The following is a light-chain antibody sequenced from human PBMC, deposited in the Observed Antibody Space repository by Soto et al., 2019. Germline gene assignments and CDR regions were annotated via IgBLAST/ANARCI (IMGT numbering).Light chain of an antibody. CDR1: QSVSSN. Sequence: EIVMTQSPATLSVSPGERATLSCRASQSVSSNLAWYQQKPGQAPRLLIYGASTRATGIPARFSGSGSGTEFTLTISSLQSEDFAVYYWQQSNNWPTFGQGTRLEIK. J-gene: IGKJ5*01. CDR3: QQSNNWPT. CDR2: GAS. V-gene: IGKV3D-15*01.